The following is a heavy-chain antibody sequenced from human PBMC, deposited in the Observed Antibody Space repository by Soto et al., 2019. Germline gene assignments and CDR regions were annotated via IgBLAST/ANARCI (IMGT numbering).Heavy chain of an antibody. CDR3: ARADYDILTGYYVADAFDI. D-gene: IGHD3-9*01. Sequence: SETLSLTCTVSGGSISSGGYYWSWIRQHPGKGLEWIGYIYYSGSTYYNPSLKSRVTISVDTSKNQFSLKLSSVTAADTAVYYCARADYDILTGYYVADAFDIWGQGTMVTVSS. J-gene: IGHJ3*02. CDR1: GGSISSGGYY. V-gene: IGHV4-31*03. CDR2: IYYSGST.